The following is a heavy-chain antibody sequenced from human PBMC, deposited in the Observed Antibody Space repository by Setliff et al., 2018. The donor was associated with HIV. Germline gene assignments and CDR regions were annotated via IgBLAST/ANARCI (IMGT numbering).Heavy chain of an antibody. CDR3: VRHRSAVAGTRIGYCYYMDV. CDR2: IYPGDSDT. CDR1: GYSFSSYW. V-gene: IGHV5-51*01. Sequence: GESLKISWKGSGYSFSSYWIGWVRQMPGKGLEWLGIIYPGDSDTTYSPSFEGQVTISADKSISTAYLQWSSLKASDTAMYYCVRHRSAVAGTRIGYCYYMDVWGKGTTVTVSS. J-gene: IGHJ6*03. D-gene: IGHD6-19*01.